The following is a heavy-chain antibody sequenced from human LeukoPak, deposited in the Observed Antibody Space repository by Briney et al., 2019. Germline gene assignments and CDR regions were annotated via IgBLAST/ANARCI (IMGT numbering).Heavy chain of an antibody. CDR3: ARDRAGSGSYDDAPYYYYMDV. D-gene: IGHD1-26*01. J-gene: IGHJ6*03. CDR1: GFTFSDYY. V-gene: IGHV3-11*04. CDR2: ISSSGSTI. Sequence: GGSLRLSCAASGFTFSDYYMSWIRQAPGKGLEWVSYISSSGSTIYYADSVKGRFTISRDNAKNSLYLQMNSLRAEDTAVYYCARDRAGSGSYDDAPYYYYMDVWGRGTTVTVSS.